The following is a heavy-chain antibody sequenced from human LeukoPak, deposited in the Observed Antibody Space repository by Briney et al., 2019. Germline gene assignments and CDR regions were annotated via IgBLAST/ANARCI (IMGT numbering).Heavy chain of an antibody. CDR2: ISGTSNTI. D-gene: IGHD3-22*01. V-gene: IGHV3-48*01. CDR3: ARDPPSTYYESTGYPDY. CDR1: GFTFSTYT. Sequence: GGSLRLSCAASGFTFSTYTMNWVRQAPGKGLEWLSSISGTSNTIYYADSVKGRFTVSRDNAKSSLYLQMNSLRADDTAVYYCARDPPSTYYESTGYPDYWGQGTLLTVSS. J-gene: IGHJ4*02.